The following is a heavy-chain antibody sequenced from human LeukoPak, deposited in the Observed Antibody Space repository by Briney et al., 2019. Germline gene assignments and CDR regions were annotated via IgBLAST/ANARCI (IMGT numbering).Heavy chain of an antibody. J-gene: IGHJ4*02. CDR2: INPNSGGT. CDR1: GYTFTGYY. D-gene: IGHD1-26*01. CDR3: ARGGIVGATRREFDY. V-gene: IGHV1-2*02. Sequence: ASVKVPCKASGYTFTGYYMHWVRQAPGQGLEWMGWINPNSGGTNYAQKFQGRVTMTRDTSISTAYMELSRLRSDDTAVYYCARGGIVGATRREFDYWGQGTLVTVSS.